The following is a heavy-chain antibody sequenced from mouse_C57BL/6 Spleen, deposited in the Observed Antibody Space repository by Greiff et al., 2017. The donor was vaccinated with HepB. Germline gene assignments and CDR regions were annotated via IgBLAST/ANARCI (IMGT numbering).Heavy chain of an antibody. CDR3: ARTGSSGYYFDY. V-gene: IGHV1-82*01. CDR2: IYPGDGDT. D-gene: IGHD3-2*02. CDR1: GYAFSSSW. J-gene: IGHJ2*01. Sequence: VKLQESGPELVKPGASVKISCKASGYAFSSSWMNWVKQRPGKGLEWIGRIYPGDGDTNYNGKFKGKATLTADKSSSTAYMQLSSLTSEDSAVYFCARTGSSGYYFDYWGQGTTLTVSS.